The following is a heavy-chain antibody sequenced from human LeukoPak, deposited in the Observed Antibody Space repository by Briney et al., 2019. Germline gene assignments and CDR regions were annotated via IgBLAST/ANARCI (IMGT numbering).Heavy chain of an antibody. J-gene: IGHJ4*02. V-gene: IGHV4-59*01. CDR1: GGSISSYY. CDR2: IYYSGST. Sequence: PSETLSLTCTVSGGSISSYYRSWIRQPPGKGLEWIGYIYYSGSTNYNPSLKSRVTISVDTSKNQFSLKLSSVTAADTAVYYCARARSYYDFWSGYSSFDYWGQGTLVTVSS. D-gene: IGHD3-3*01. CDR3: ARARSYYDFWSGYSSFDY.